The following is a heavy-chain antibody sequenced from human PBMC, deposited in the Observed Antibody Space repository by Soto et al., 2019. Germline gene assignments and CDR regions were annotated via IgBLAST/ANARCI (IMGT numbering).Heavy chain of an antibody. CDR1: GDSISSGGYY. Sequence: QLQLQESGPGLVKPSETLSLTCTVSGDSISSGGYYWGWIRQSPGKGLEWIGSISYRGSTSYNPPLKSRVSVSVVTSRNQLSLNLRSVTAADTAVYYCARHDLHYSNSGHFNFWGQGTLVAVSS. CDR3: ARHDLHYSNSGHFNF. D-gene: IGHD4-4*01. V-gene: IGHV4-39*01. CDR2: ISYRGST. J-gene: IGHJ4*02.